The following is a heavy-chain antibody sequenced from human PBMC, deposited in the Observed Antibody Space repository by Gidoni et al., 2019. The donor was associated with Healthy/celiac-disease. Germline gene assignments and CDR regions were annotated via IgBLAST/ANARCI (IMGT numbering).Heavy chain of an antibody. V-gene: IGHV3-23*01. CDR1: GFPFSSYD. CDR2: ISGSGGST. Sequence: EVQLLESGGGLVQPGGSLRLSCYASGFPFSSYDMSWVRQAPGKGREWVSAISGSGGSTYYADSVKGRFTISRDNSKNTLYLQMNSLRAEDTAVYYCAKVSLNKGSGTDYWGQGTLVTVSS. J-gene: IGHJ4*02. CDR3: AKVSLNKGSGTDY. D-gene: IGHD3-10*01.